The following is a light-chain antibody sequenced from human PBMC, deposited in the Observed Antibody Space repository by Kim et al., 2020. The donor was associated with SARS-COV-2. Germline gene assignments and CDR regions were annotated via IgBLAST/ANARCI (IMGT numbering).Light chain of an antibody. CDR1: QSVSSTY. CDR3: QQYASSPRT. V-gene: IGKV3-20*01. J-gene: IGKJ1*01. Sequence: SPGERATLFCRASQSVSSTYLAWYQQKPGQAPRLLIYCASSRATGIPDRFSGSGSGTDFTLTISRLEPEDFVVYYCQQYASSPRTFGQGTKVDIK. CDR2: CAS.